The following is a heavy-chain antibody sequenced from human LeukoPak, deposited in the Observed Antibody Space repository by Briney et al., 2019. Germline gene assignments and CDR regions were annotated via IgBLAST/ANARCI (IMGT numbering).Heavy chain of an antibody. CDR3: AKNLGGNVWDYFDY. J-gene: IGHJ4*02. Sequence: GGSLRLSCAASGFTFSGYVMHWVRQAPGKGLEWVALISYDGSNQYYADSVEGRFTISRDNSKNTLYLQMNSLGAEDTAVYYCAKNLGGNVWDYFDYWGQGTLVTVSS. CDR1: GFTFSGYV. V-gene: IGHV3-30*18. CDR2: ISYDGSNQ. D-gene: IGHD4-23*01.